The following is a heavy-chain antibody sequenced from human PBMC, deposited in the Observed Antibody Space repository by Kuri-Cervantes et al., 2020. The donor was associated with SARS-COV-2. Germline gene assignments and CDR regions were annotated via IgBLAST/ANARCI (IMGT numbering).Heavy chain of an antibody. Sequence: GGSLRLSCAASGFTFSSYAMSWVRQAPGKGLEWVSAISGSGGSTYYADSVKGRFTISRDNSKNTLYLQMNSLKTEDTAVYYCTTVESITIFGVASYFDYWGQGTLVTVSS. D-gene: IGHD3-3*01. CDR1: GFTFSSYA. CDR3: TTVESITIFGVASYFDY. J-gene: IGHJ4*02. CDR2: ISGSGGST. V-gene: IGHV3-23*01.